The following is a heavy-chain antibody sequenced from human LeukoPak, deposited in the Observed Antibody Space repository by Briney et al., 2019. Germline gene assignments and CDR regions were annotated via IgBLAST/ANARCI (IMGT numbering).Heavy chain of an antibody. CDR1: GGSISSSSYY. Sequence: SETLSLTCTVSGGSISSSSYYWGWIRQPPGKGLEWIGSIYYSGSTYYNPSLKSRVTISVDTSKNQFSLKLSSVTAADTAVYYCASRGGVRYFDWSSDAFDIWGQGTMVTVSS. CDR3: ASRGGVRYFDWSSDAFDI. J-gene: IGHJ3*02. D-gene: IGHD3-9*01. CDR2: IYYSGST. V-gene: IGHV4-39*01.